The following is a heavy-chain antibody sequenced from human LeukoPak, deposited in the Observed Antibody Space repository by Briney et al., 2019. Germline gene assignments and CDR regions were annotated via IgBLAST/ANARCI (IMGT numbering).Heavy chain of an antibody. CDR3: ARGREGVVIAYYFDY. CDR1: GFTFDDYG. J-gene: IGHJ4*02. V-gene: IGHV3-20*04. CDR2: INWNGGST. D-gene: IGHD3-3*01. Sequence: GGSLRLSCAASGFTFDDYGMSWVRQAPGKGLEWVSGINWNGGSTGYADSVKGRFTISRDSAKNSPYLQMNSLRAEDTALYYCARGREGVVIAYYFDYWGQGTLVTVSS.